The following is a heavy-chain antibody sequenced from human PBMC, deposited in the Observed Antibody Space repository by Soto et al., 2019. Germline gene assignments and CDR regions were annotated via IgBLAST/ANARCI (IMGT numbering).Heavy chain of an antibody. V-gene: IGHV5-51*01. D-gene: IGHD3-22*01. CDR3: ARRWEYYYDSSGYYFDY. CDR1: GYSFTSYW. Sequence: GESLKISCEGSGYSFTSYWIGWVRQMPGKGLEWMGIIYPGDSDTRYSPSFQGQVTISADKSINTAYLQWSSLKASDTAMYYCARRWEYYYDSSGYYFDYWGQGTLVTVSS. J-gene: IGHJ4*02. CDR2: IYPGDSDT.